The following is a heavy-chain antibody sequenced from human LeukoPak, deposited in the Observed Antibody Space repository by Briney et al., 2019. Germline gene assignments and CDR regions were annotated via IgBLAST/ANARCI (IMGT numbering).Heavy chain of an antibody. CDR3: ARGGIAAAGPDY. D-gene: IGHD6-13*01. Sequence: GGSLRLSCAASGFTVSSNYMSWVRQAPGKGREWVSVIYSGGSTYYADSVKGRFTISRDNSKNTLYLQMNSLRAEDTAVYYCARGGIAAAGPDYWGQGTLVTVSS. V-gene: IGHV3-53*01. J-gene: IGHJ4*02. CDR2: IYSGGST. CDR1: GFTVSSNY.